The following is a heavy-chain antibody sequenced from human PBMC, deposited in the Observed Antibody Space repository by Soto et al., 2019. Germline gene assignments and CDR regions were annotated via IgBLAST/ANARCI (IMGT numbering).Heavy chain of an antibody. V-gene: IGHV1-18*01. J-gene: IGHJ4*02. CDR1: GYPFTSYG. D-gene: IGHD2-21*02. CDR2: ISAYNGNT. Sequence: ASVKVSCKASGYPFTSYGNSWVRQAPGQGLEWMGWISAYNGNTNYAQKLQGRVTMTTDTSTSTAYMELRSLRSDDTTVYYCARVVRYRFVVVTASPYYFDYWGQGTLVTVSS. CDR3: ARVVRYRFVVVTASPYYFDY.